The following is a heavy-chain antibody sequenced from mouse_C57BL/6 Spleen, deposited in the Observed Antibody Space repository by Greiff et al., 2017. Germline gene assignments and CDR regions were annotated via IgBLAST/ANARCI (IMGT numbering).Heavy chain of an antibody. J-gene: IGHJ2*01. Sequence: QVQLKQSGAELARPGASVKLSCKASGYTFTSYGISWVKQRTGQGLEWIGEIYPRSGNTYYNEKFKGKGTLTADKTSSTAYMELRSLTPEDSAVYFCAGRATVVEEGDYWGQGTTLTVSS. D-gene: IGHD1-1*01. CDR1: GYTFTSYG. CDR3: AGRATVVEEGDY. V-gene: IGHV1-81*01. CDR2: IYPRSGNT.